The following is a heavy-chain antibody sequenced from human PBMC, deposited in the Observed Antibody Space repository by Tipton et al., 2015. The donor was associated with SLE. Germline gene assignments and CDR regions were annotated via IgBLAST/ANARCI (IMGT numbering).Heavy chain of an antibody. CDR3: ARGGVVAAHNWFDP. D-gene: IGHD2-15*01. V-gene: IGHV4-34*01. CDR1: GGSFSGYY. CDR2: INHSGST. Sequence: TLSLTCAVYGGSFSGYYWSWIRQPPGKGLEWIGEINHSGSTNYNPSLKSRVTISVDTSKNQFSLKLSSVTAADTAAYYCARGGVVAAHNWFDPWGQGTLVTVSS. J-gene: IGHJ5*02.